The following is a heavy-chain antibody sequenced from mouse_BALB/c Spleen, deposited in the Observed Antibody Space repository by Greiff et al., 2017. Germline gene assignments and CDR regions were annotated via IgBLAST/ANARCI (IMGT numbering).Heavy chain of an antibody. CDR1: GYTFTSYW. D-gene: IGHD4-1*01. Sequence: QVQLKQSGAELAKPGASVKMSCKASGYTFTSYWMHWVKQRPGQGLEWIGYINPSTGYTEYNQKFKDKATLTADKSSSTAYMQLSSLTSEDSAVYYCARSANWYYFDYWGQGTTLTVSS. J-gene: IGHJ2*01. V-gene: IGHV1-7*01. CDR3: ARSANWYYFDY. CDR2: INPSTGYT.